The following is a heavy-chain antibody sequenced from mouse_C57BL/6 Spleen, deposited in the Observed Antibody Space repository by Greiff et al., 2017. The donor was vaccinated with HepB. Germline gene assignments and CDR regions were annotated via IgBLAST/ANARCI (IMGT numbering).Heavy chain of an antibody. Sequence: QVQLKQPGAELVKPGASVKLSCKASGYTFTSYWMHWVKQRPGQGLEWIGMIHPNSGSTNYNEKFKSKATLTVDKSSSTAYMQLSSLTSEDSAVYYCARWMGRAMDYWGQGTSVTVSS. CDR1: GYTFTSYW. J-gene: IGHJ4*01. D-gene: IGHD2-3*01. CDR2: IHPNSGST. CDR3: ARWMGRAMDY. V-gene: IGHV1-64*01.